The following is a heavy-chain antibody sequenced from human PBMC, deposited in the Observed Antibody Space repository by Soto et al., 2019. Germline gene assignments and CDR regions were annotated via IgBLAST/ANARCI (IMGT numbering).Heavy chain of an antibody. CDR3: AREGSSLVTSGSYFDY. J-gene: IGHJ4*02. Sequence: GVPLRLSCAASGFPFSSHGMHWIRQAPGKGLEWVAVICYDGSNKYFADSVKGRFTISRDNSKNTVYLQMNSLRADDTGVYYCAREGSSLVTSGSYFDYWGQGTPVTVSS. D-gene: IGHD3-10*01. CDR2: ICYDGSNK. CDR1: GFPFSSHG. V-gene: IGHV3-33*08.